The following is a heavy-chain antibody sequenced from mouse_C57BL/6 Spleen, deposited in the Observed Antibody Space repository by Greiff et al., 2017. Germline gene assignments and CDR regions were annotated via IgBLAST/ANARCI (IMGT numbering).Heavy chain of an antibody. CDR2: IWSGGST. V-gene: IGHV2-2*01. J-gene: IGHJ4*01. D-gene: IGHD1-2*01. CDR3: ARMDGGYAMDY. CDR1: GFSLTSYG. Sequence: VMLVESGPGLVQPSQSLSLTCTVSGFSLTSYGVHWVRQSPGKGLEWLGVIWSGGSTDYNAAFISRLSISKDNSKSQVFFKMNSLQADDTAIYYCARMDGGYAMDYWGQGTSVTVSS.